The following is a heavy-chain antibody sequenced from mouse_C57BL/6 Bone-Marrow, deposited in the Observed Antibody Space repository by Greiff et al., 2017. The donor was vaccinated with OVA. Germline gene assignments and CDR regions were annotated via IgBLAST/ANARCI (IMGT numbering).Heavy chain of an antibody. CDR3: ARRSGTSFAY. CDR2: INPNNGGT. D-gene: IGHD4-1*01. J-gene: IGHJ3*01. Sequence: EVQLQQSGPELVKPGASVKISCKASGYTFTDYYMNWVKQSHGKSLEWIGDINPNNGGTSYNQKFKGKATLTVDKSSSTAYMELRSLTSEDSAVYYCARRSGTSFAYWGQGTLVTVSA. V-gene: IGHV1-26*01. CDR1: GYTFTDYY.